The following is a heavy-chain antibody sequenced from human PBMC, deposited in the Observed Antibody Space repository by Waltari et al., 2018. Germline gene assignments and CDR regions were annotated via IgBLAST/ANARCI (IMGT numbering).Heavy chain of an antibody. V-gene: IGHV4-61*02. D-gene: IGHD3-10*01. CDR1: GGSISSGSYS. CDR2: FFPSGSS. Sequence: QVQLQESGPGLVKPSETLSLTCTVSGGSISSGSYSWNWIRQPAGRGLEWIGRFFPSGSSNYNPSLKTRVTISLDTSKNQLSLNLTAVTAADTAVYYCVRGGAGYYCSGTLGYWGQGTLVTVSS. J-gene: IGHJ4*02. CDR3: VRGGAGYYCSGTLGY.